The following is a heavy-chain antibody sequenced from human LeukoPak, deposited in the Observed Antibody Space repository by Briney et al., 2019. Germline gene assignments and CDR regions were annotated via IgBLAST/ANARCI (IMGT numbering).Heavy chain of an antibody. CDR3: AKGVDYCSGGSCPADY. Sequence: PGRSLRLSCAASGFTFSNYGIHWVRQAPGKGLEWVAVISYDGNNKYYADSVKGRFTISRDNSKNTLFLQMNSLRAKDTAVYYCAKGVDYCSGGSCPADYRGPGTLVTVSS. D-gene: IGHD2-15*01. V-gene: IGHV3-30*18. CDR2: ISYDGNNK. J-gene: IGHJ4*02. CDR1: GFTFSNYG.